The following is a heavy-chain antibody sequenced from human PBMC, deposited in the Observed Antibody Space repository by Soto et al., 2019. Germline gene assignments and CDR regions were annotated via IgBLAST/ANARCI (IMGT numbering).Heavy chain of an antibody. CDR3: ARYAVDTIFGVVYYYGMYV. D-gene: IGHD3-3*01. J-gene: IGHJ6*02. Sequence: SETLSLTCTVSGGSISSGGYYWSWIRQHPGKGLEWIGYIYYSGSTYYNPSLKSRVTISVDTSKNQFSLKLSSVTAADTAVYYCARYAVDTIFGVVYYYGMYVWGQGTTVTVSS. V-gene: IGHV4-31*03. CDR1: GGSISSGGYY. CDR2: IYYSGST.